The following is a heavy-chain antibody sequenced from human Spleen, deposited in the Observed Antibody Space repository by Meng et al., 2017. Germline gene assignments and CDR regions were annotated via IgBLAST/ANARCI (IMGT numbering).Heavy chain of an antibody. D-gene: IGHD6-19*01. CDR1: GFTFGSSA. CDR3: AKTSSGGVAVAGRL. Sequence: GESLKISCADSGFTFGSSAMSWVRQAPGKGLAWVSTIGSSGGSTFYADSVKGRFTISRDNSQNTLYLQMNSLRADDTAVYYCAKTSSGGVAVAGRLWGQGTLVTVSS. V-gene: IGHV3-23*01. CDR2: IGSSGGST. J-gene: IGHJ4*02.